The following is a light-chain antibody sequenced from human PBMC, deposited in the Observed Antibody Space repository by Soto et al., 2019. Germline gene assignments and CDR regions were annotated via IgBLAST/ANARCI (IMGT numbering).Light chain of an antibody. V-gene: IGKV3-20*01. Sequence: EIVLTQSPGTLSLSPGERATLSCRVSQSVSGSQLAWYQQKPGQAPRLLIYDASSRATGIPDRFSGSGSGTDFTLTISRLEPEDFAVFYCQQYGSSPPYTFGQGTKLEIK. J-gene: IGKJ2*01. CDR3: QQYGSSPPYT. CDR2: DAS. CDR1: QSVSGSQ.